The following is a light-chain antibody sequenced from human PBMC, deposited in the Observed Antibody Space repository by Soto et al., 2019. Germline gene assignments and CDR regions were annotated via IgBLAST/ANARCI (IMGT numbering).Light chain of an antibody. V-gene: IGKV1-5*01. CDR1: QSISNW. CDR3: QRYNTYPYT. Sequence: DIQMTQSPSTLSASVGDSVTITCRASQSISNWLAWYQQKPGKAPNLLIYDASSLESGFPSRFSGSGSGTEFTLTISSLQPDDFATYYCQRYNTYPYTFGQGTKLEVK. CDR2: DAS. J-gene: IGKJ2*01.